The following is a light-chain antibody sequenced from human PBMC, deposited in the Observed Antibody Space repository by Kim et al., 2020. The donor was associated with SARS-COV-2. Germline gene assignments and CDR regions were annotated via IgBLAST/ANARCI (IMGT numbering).Light chain of an antibody. Sequence: EIVLTQSPATLSLSPGERATLSCRASQSVTSFLAWYQQKPGQAPSLLIFDASNRATGIPARFSGSGSGTDFTLTISSLEPEDCAVYYCQQRSTWPLTFGGGTKVDIK. V-gene: IGKV3-11*01. CDR2: DAS. CDR3: QQRSTWPLT. J-gene: IGKJ4*01. CDR1: QSVTSF.